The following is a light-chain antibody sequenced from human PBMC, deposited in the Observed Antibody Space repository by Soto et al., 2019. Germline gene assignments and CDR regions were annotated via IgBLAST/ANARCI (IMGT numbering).Light chain of an antibody. Sequence: DIQMTQSPSSVSASVVDRVTITCRASQGISSWLAWHQQKPGKAPKLLIYAASSLQSGVPSRFSGSGSGTDFTLTVSSLQPEDFAVYYCQQRSNWPPTFGQGTRLEIK. CDR2: AAS. CDR3: QQRSNWPPT. V-gene: IGKV1-12*01. J-gene: IGKJ5*01. CDR1: QGISSW.